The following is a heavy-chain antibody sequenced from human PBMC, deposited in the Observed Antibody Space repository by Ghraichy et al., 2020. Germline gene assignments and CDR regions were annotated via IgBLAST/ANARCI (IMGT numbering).Heavy chain of an antibody. J-gene: IGHJ4*02. CDR3: ARDEGRFDY. Sequence: SQTLSLTCTVSGASITTYFWAWIRQPPGKGLEWLGHISNTGHTNYNPSLKSRIALSMDTPKNHFSLTLTSVTAADTAIYYCARDEGRFDYWGRGTLVTASS. V-gene: IGHV4-59*01. CDR2: ISNTGHT. CDR1: GASITTYF.